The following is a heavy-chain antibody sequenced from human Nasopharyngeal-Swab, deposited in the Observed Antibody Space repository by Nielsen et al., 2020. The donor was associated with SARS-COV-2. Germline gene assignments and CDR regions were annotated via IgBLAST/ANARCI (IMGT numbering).Heavy chain of an antibody. Sequence: GGSLRLSCTASGFTFSSYWMSWVRQAPGKGLKWVANIKQDGSEKYYVDSVKGRFTISRDNAKNSLYLQMNSLRAEDTAVYYCARDPITMVQGGLNWFDPWGQGTLVTVSS. CDR1: GFTFSSYW. J-gene: IGHJ5*02. CDR2: IKQDGSEK. D-gene: IGHD3-10*01. CDR3: ARDPITMVQGGLNWFDP. V-gene: IGHV3-7*03.